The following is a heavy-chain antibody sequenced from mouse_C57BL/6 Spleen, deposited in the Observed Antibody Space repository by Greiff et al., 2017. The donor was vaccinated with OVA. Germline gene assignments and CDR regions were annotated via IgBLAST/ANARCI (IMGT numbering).Heavy chain of an antibody. V-gene: IGHV1-54*01. CDR2: INPGSGGT. D-gene: IGHD2-1*01. Sequence: QVQLQQSGAELVRPGTSVKVSCKASGYAFTNYLIEWVKQRPGQGLEWIGVINPGSGGTKYNEKFKGKATLTADKSSSTAYMQLSSLTSEDSAVYFCARSEVYYGDYWGQGTTLTVSS. CDR3: ARSEVYYGDY. J-gene: IGHJ2*01. CDR1: GYAFTNYL.